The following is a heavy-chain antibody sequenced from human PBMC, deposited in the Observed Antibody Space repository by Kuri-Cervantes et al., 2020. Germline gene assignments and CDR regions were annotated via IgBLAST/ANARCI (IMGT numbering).Heavy chain of an antibody. CDR3: ASLNWGEYYYYGMDV. Sequence: SETLSLTCAVSGGSISSGGYSWSWIRQPPGKGLEWIGEIYHSGSTNYNPSLKSRVTISVDKSKNQFSLKLSSVTAADTAVYYCASLNWGEYYYYGMDVWGQGTTVTVSS. J-gene: IGHJ6*02. CDR1: GGSISSGGYS. D-gene: IGHD7-27*01. CDR2: IYHSGST. V-gene: IGHV4-30-2*01.